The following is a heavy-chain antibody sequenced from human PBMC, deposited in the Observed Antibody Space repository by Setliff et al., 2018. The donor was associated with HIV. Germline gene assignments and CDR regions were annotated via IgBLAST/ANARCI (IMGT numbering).Heavy chain of an antibody. CDR3: AGGGWEPTIYYYYGMDV. Sequence: ASVKVSCKASGDTFTSYVISWVRQAPGQGPEWMGGIIPMYGVANYAQKFQGRVTITRDTSASTAYMELSSLRSEDTAVYYCAGGGWEPTIYYYYGMDVWGQGTTVTVS. J-gene: IGHJ6*02. CDR2: IIPMYGVA. V-gene: IGHV1-69*10. D-gene: IGHD1-26*01. CDR1: GDTFTSYV.